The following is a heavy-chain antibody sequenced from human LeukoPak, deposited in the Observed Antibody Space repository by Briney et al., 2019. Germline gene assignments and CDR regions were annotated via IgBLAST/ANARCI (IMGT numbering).Heavy chain of an antibody. V-gene: IGHV4-59*01. CDR3: AAGEGTFDY. D-gene: IGHD3-10*01. CDR2: IYYSGGT. J-gene: IGHJ4*02. CDR1: GGSISSYY. Sequence: SETLSLTCTVSGGSISSYYWSWIRQPPGKGLEWIGYIYYSGGTNYNPSLKSRVTISVDTSKNQFSLKLSSVTAADTAVYYCAAGEGTFDYWGQGTLVTVSS.